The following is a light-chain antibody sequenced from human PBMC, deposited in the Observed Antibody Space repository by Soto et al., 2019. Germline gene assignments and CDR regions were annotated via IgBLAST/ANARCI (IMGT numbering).Light chain of an antibody. CDR1: QSVSSW. V-gene: IGKV1-5*03. Sequence: DIQMTQSPSTLSASVGDRVTITCRASQSVSSWLAWYQQKPGKAPKLLIYKASSLESGVPSRFSGSGSGTELTLTISSLQPDDFATYCCQQYNTYLYTFGQGTKLEIK. CDR2: KAS. CDR3: QQYNTYLYT. J-gene: IGKJ2*01.